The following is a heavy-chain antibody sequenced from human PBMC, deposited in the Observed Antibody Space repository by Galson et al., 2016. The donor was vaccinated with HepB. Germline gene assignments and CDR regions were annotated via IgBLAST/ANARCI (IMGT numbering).Heavy chain of an antibody. Sequence: SLRLSCAASGLTFSYYWMSWVRQAPGKGLEWVANINEYGTEINYVDSVKGRFTISRDNAKNSVYLQMNSLRAEDTAVYYCARDRAAAGLWGRGTLVTVSS. CDR3: ARDRAAAGL. V-gene: IGHV3-7*04. CDR1: GLTFSYYW. J-gene: IGHJ4*02. D-gene: IGHD6-13*01. CDR2: INEYGTEI.